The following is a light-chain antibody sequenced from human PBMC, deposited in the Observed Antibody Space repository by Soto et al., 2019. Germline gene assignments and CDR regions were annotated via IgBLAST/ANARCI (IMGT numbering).Light chain of an antibody. J-gene: IGLJ1*01. Sequence: SPAPPAPLSWSPGQSITLSSPGKNSDVGNYNLVSWYQHHPGKAPKLMIYDGSKRPSGVSNRFSGSKSGNTASLTISGLQAEDECDYYCCSYATTSTYVFGTGTKVTVL. CDR1: NSDVGNYNL. CDR3: CSYATTSTYV. CDR2: DGS. V-gene: IGLV2-23*01.